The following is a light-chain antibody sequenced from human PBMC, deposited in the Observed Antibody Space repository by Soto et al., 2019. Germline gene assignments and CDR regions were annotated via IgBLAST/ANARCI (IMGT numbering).Light chain of an antibody. CDR2: EDN. Sequence: NFMLTQPHSVSESPGKTVTISCTRSSGSIASNYVQWYQQRPGSAPTTVIYEDNQRPSGVPDRVSGSIDSSANSSSLTISGLKTEDEADYYCQSYDSSNVVFGGGTQLTV. CDR1: SGSIASNY. J-gene: IGLJ2*01. CDR3: QSYDSSNVV. V-gene: IGLV6-57*04.